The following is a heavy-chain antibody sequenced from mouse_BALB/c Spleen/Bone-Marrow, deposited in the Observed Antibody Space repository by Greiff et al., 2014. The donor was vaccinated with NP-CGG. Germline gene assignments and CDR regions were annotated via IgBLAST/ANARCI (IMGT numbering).Heavy chain of an antibody. CDR2: IDPENGDT. Sequence: VQLKESGAELVRSGASVKLSGTASGFNIRDYYMHWVKQRPEQGLEWIGWIDPENGDTEYAPKFQGKATMTADTSSNTAYLQLSSLTSEDTAVYYCNGNYYAMDYWGQGTSVTVSS. CDR1: GFNIRDYY. V-gene: IGHV14-4*02. D-gene: IGHD2-1*01. J-gene: IGHJ4*01. CDR3: NGNYYAMDY.